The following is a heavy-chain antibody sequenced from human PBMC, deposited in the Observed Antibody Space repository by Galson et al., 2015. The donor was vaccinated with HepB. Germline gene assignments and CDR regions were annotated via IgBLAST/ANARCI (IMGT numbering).Heavy chain of an antibody. CDR1: GFSFSSYD. Sequence: SVKVSCKASGFSFSSYDINWVRQATGQGPEWLGWMDPNSGNTGYAQKFQGRITMTRNISISTAYMELRSLRSDDTAVYYCAKGGPGRITMMINRSLGFDPWGQGTLVTVSS. V-gene: IGHV1-8*01. CDR3: AKGGPGRITMMINRSLGFDP. D-gene: IGHD3-22*01. J-gene: IGHJ5*02. CDR2: MDPNSGNT.